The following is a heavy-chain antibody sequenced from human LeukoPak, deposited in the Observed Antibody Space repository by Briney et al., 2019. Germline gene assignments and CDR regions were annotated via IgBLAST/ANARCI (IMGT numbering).Heavy chain of an antibody. CDR2: ISAYNGNT. D-gene: IGHD3-22*01. J-gene: IGHJ4*02. V-gene: IGHV1-18*01. CDR3: AGLSSNYYDSSGYLI. Sequence: GASVKVSCKASGYTFTSYGISWVRQAPGQGLEWMGWISAYNGNTNYAQKLQGRVTMTTDTSTSTAYMELRSLRSDDTAVYYCAGLSSNYYDSSGYLIWGQGTLVTVSS. CDR1: GYTFTSYG.